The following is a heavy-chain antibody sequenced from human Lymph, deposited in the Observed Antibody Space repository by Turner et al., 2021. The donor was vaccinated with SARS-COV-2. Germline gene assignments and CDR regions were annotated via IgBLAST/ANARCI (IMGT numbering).Heavy chain of an antibody. Sequence: QVQLVQSGAEVKKPRASVKVSCKVSGYTLTELSMHWVRQAPGKGLEWMGGFDPEDGEIIYAQKFQGRVTMTEDTSTDTAYMELSSLRSEDTAVYYCATVLCTGSSCYYYGMDVWGQGTTVTVSS. V-gene: IGHV1-24*01. CDR2: FDPEDGEI. J-gene: IGHJ6*02. CDR3: ATVLCTGSSCYYYGMDV. CDR1: GYTLTELS. D-gene: IGHD2-15*01.